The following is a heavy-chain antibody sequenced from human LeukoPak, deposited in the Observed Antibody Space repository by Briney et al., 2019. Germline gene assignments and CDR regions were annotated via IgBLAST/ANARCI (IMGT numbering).Heavy chain of an antibody. J-gene: IGHJ4*02. CDR1: GFTFSSYW. D-gene: IGHD3-3*01. CDR2: IKQDGSEK. Sequence: GGSLRLSCAASGFTFSSYWMSWVRQAPGKGLEWVANIKQDGSEKYYVDSVKGRFTISRDNAKNSLYLQMNSQRAEDTAVYYCARRHGVLRFLEWLFYFDYWGQGTLVTVSS. V-gene: IGHV3-7*01. CDR3: ARRHGVLRFLEWLFYFDY.